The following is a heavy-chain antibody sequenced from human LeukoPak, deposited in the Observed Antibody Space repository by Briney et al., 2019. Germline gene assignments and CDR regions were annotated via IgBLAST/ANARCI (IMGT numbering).Heavy chain of an antibody. CDR2: IHYSGHT. V-gene: IGHV4-59*13. D-gene: IGHD3-16*01. Sequence: SETLSLTCTVSGGSINFYYWSWIRQPPGKRLEWIGYIHYSGHTNYNPSVKSRVTISVDTSKNQFSLKLSSVTAADTAVYYCARIWGDAGNRIFDYWGQGTLVTVSS. CDR1: GGSINFYY. J-gene: IGHJ4*02. CDR3: ARIWGDAGNRIFDY.